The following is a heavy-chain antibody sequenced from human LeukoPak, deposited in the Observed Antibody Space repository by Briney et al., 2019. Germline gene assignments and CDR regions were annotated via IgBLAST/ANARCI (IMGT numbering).Heavy chain of an antibody. Sequence: PSETLSLTCTVSGGSIRSYYWSWIRQPPGKGLEWIGYIYYSGSTNYNPSLKSRVTISVDTSKNQFSLKLSSVTAADTAVYYCARDLAAVAGRGHYFDYWGQGTLVTVPS. V-gene: IGHV4-59*01. CDR1: GGSIRSYY. D-gene: IGHD6-19*01. CDR3: ARDLAAVAGRGHYFDY. J-gene: IGHJ4*02. CDR2: IYYSGST.